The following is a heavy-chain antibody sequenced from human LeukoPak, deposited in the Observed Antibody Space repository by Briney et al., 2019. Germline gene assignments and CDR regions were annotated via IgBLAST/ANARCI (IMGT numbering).Heavy chain of an antibody. CDR1: GFTFSSYG. CDR3: ARARKSGGITMIRGVKDRGWFDP. Sequence: GGSLRLSCAASGFTFSSYGMHWVRQAPGKGLEWVAFIRYDGSNKYYADSVKGRFTISRDNSKNTLYLQMNSLRAEDTAVYYCARARKSGGITMIRGVKDRGWFDPWGQGTLVTVSS. CDR2: IRYDGSNK. J-gene: IGHJ5*02. V-gene: IGHV3-30*02. D-gene: IGHD3-10*01.